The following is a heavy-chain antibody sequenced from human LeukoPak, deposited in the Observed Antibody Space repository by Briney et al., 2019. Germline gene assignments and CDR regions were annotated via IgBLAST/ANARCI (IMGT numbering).Heavy chain of an antibody. V-gene: IGHV3-7*01. J-gene: IGHJ4*02. CDR2: IRHDGNEK. Sequence: GGSLRLSCAASGFTFSNYWMTWVRQAPGKGLEWVANIRHDGNEKYYVDSVKGRITISRDNAQNSLSLQMNSLRVEDTAVYYCARVPIPYSSGWYLNDWGQGTLVIVSS. CDR1: GFTFSNYW. D-gene: IGHD6-19*01. CDR3: ARVPIPYSSGWYLND.